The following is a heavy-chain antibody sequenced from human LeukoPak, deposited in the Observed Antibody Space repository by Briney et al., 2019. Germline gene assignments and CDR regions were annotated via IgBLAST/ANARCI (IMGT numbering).Heavy chain of an antibody. J-gene: IGHJ5*02. Sequence: SSETLSLTCAVSGGSISSYYWSWIRQPPGKGLEWIGYIYYSGSTNYNPSLKSRVTISVDTSKNQFSLKLSSVTAADTAVYYCARGQQWLLGSWFDPWGQGTLVTVSS. D-gene: IGHD6-19*01. CDR2: IYYSGST. CDR1: GGSISSYY. CDR3: ARGQQWLLGSWFDP. V-gene: IGHV4-59*01.